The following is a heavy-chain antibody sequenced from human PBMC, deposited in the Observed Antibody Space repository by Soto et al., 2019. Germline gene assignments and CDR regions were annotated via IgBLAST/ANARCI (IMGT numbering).Heavy chain of an antibody. CDR1: GFTFSAYW. V-gene: IGHV3-74*01. D-gene: IGHD1-1*01. Sequence: GALRLSCSVSGFTFSAYWMHWVRQVPGKGLTWVSRISDDGSTATYADSVKGRFVISRDNAKNSLYLEMNTLRADDSGLYYCARGPRVSSTGTGAHWGRGTLVTVSS. CDR3: ARGPRVSSTGTGAH. J-gene: IGHJ4*02. CDR2: ISDDGSTA.